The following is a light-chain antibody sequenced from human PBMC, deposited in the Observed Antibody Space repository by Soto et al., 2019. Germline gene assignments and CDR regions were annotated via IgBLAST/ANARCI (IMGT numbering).Light chain of an antibody. CDR1: SSNIGAGYD. V-gene: IGLV1-40*01. Sequence: QSVLTQPPSVSGAPGQRVTISCTGSSSNIGAGYDVHWYQQLPGTAPKLLIYGNSNRPSGVPDRFSGSKSGPSAPLAITGLQAEDEADYYCQSYGSSLSALFGGGTKVTVL. J-gene: IGLJ3*02. CDR3: QSYGSSLSAL. CDR2: GNS.